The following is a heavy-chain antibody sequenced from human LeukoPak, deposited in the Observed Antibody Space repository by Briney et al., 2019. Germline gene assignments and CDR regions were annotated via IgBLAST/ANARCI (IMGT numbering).Heavy chain of an antibody. D-gene: IGHD3-22*01. CDR2: INPNSGGT. Sequence: AXVKVSCKASGYTLTAYYLHWVRQAPGQGLEWMGRINPNSGGTTYAQKFQGRVTMTRDTSIGTAYIELSSLRSDDTALYYCARPYYESSGLYVDAFDIWGQGTMVTVSS. J-gene: IGHJ3*02. CDR3: ARPYYESSGLYVDAFDI. CDR1: GYTLTAYY. V-gene: IGHV1-2*06.